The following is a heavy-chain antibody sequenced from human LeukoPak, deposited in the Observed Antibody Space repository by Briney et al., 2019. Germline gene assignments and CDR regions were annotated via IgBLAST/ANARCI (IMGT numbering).Heavy chain of an antibody. V-gene: IGHV4-30-4*07. CDR1: GGSISSGGYS. J-gene: IGHJ4*02. CDR3: ARVDRYDFYFDY. CDR2: ISYSGNT. D-gene: IGHD3-3*01. Sequence: SQTLSLTCAVSGGSISSGGYSWSWIRQPPGKGLEWIGYISYSGNTYYSPSLKSRVTISVDTSKSQFSLKLSSVTAADPAVYYCARVDRYDFYFDYWGQGTLVTVSS.